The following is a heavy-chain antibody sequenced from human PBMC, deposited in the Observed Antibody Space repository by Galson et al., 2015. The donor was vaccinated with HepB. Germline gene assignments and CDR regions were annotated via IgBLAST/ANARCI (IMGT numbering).Heavy chain of an antibody. CDR1: GITLRNYW. D-gene: IGHD1-1*01. J-gene: IGHJ4*02. V-gene: IGHV3-7*03. CDR3: ASGIGWVHDL. Sequence: SLRLSCAASGITLRNYWMNWVRQAPGKGLEWVGDINKDGSEKYYVDSVKGRFTISRDNTKNSVWLQMNSLRAEDTAIYYCASGIGWVHDLWGQGTLVTVSS. CDR2: INKDGSEK.